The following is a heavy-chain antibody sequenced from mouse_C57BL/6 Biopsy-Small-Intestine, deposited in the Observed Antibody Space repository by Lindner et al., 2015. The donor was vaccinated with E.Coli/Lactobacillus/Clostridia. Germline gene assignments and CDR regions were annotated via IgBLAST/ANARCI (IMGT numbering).Heavy chain of an antibody. Sequence: VQLQESGPELVKPGTSVKMSCKASGYTFTNYVMHWVKQKPGQGLEWIGYIDPYNDGTKYNEKFKGKATLTSDKSSSTAYMELSSLTSEDSAVYYRTRGYYSNYGYFDYWGQGTTLTVSS. D-gene: IGHD2-5*01. CDR1: GYTFTNYV. J-gene: IGHJ2*01. V-gene: IGHV1-14*01. CDR2: IDPYNDGT. CDR3: TRGYYSNYGYFDY.